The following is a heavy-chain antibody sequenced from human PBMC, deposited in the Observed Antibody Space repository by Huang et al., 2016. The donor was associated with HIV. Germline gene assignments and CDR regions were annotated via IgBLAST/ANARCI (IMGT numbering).Heavy chain of an antibody. J-gene: IGHJ1*01. CDR2: SIPIVGTG. Sequence: QVQLVQSGAEVKKPGSSVRVSCRASGGSFRDYGINWVRQAAGQGLEWMGGSIPIVGTGSYAQRFQGRLTITADESTSTVYMDLNSLRSEDTAFYYCVSDYYDSSGYRAEYFRHWGQGTLVIVSS. CDR1: GGSFRDYG. D-gene: IGHD3-22*01. CDR3: VSDYYDSSGYRAEYFRH. V-gene: IGHV1-69*01.